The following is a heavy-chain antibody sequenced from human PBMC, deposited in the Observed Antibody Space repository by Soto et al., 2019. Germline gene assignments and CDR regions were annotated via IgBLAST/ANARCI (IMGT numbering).Heavy chain of an antibody. D-gene: IGHD5-12*01. J-gene: IGHJ5*02. CDR2: IYYSGST. Sequence: KQSQTLSLTCTVSGGSISSSSYYWGWIRQPPGKGLEWIGSIYYSGSTYYNPSLKSRVTISVDTSKNQFSLKLSSVTAADTAVYYCANQRIIGYEYSGLGWFDPWGQGTLVTVSS. CDR1: GGSISSSSYY. V-gene: IGHV4-39*01. CDR3: ANQRIIGYEYSGLGWFDP.